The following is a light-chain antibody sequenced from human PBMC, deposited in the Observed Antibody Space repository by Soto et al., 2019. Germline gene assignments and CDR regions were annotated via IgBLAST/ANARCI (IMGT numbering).Light chain of an antibody. V-gene: IGKV1-39*01. CDR2: STS. Sequence: DIQMTQSPSSLSASVGDRVTITCRVSQGISNYLNWYQQKPGKAPKLLIYSTSTLESGVPSRFSGSGGGTDFTLTISSLQLEDFATYYCQQGYNIVLTFGGGTKVEVK. J-gene: IGKJ4*01. CDR3: QQGYNIVLT. CDR1: QGISNY.